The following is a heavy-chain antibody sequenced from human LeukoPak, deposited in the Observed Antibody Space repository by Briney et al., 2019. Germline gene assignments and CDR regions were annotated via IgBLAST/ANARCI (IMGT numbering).Heavy chain of an antibody. CDR2: INPSGGST. CDR3: ARQGYCSSTSRYFQDPIDY. J-gene: IGHJ4*02. D-gene: IGHD2-2*01. CDR1: GYTFTSYY. Sequence: GASVKVSCKASGYTFTSYYMHWVRQAPGQGLEWMGIINPSGGSTSYAQKFQGRVTMTRDTSTSTVYMELSSLRSEDTAVYYCARQGYCSSTSRYFQDPIDYWGQGTLVTVSS. V-gene: IGHV1-46*01.